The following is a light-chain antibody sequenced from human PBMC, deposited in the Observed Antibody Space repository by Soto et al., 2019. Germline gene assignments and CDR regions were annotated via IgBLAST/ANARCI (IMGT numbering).Light chain of an antibody. CDR2: SAS. J-gene: IGKJ5*01. CDR1: RSVSGSY. CDR3: QQYGSSPPIT. Sequence: EIVLTQSPGTLSLSPGERVTLSCRAIRSVSGSYLAWYQQKPGQAPRVLIYSASLRATGIPDRFSGSGSGTDFTLTISRLEPEDFAVYYCQQYGSSPPITFGQGTRLEIK. V-gene: IGKV3-20*01.